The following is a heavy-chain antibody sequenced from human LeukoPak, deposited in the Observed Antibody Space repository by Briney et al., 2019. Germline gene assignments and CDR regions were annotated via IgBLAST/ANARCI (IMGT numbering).Heavy chain of an antibody. Sequence: PSQTLSLTCTVSGDSISSGDYYWSWIRQPPGKGLEWIGYIYYSGSTNYNPSLKSRVTISVDTSKNQFSLKLSSVTAADTAVYYCARHAGTYGTFDYWGQGTLVTVSS. CDR2: IYYSGST. D-gene: IGHD3-10*01. CDR3: ARHAGTYGTFDY. J-gene: IGHJ4*02. V-gene: IGHV4-61*08. CDR1: GDSISSGDYY.